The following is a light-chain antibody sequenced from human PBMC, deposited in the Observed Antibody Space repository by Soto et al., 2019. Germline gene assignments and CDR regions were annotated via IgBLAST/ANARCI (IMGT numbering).Light chain of an antibody. CDR1: QYINTR. V-gene: IGKV3-20*01. CDR2: GVS. J-gene: IGKJ1*01. CDR3: QHQT. Sequence: EIVLTQSPATLSSFPGDRVTLSCRASQYINTRLAWYQHRPGQAPRLLMYGVSSRATGIPDRFSGSGSGTDFTLTISRLEPEDFAVYYCQHQTFGQGTKVDIK.